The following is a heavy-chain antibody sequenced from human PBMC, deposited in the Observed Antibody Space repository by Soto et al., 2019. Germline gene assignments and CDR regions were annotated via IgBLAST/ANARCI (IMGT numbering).Heavy chain of an antibody. Sequence: WSWIRQPAGKGLEWIGRIYTSGSTNYNHSLKSRVTMSVDTSKNQFSLKLSSVTAADTAVYYCARDWVVPAAIGGYNWFDPWGQGTMVTVSS. V-gene: IGHV4-4*07. CDR3: ARDWVVPAAIGGYNWFDP. J-gene: IGHJ5*02. D-gene: IGHD2-2*01. CDR2: IYTSGST.